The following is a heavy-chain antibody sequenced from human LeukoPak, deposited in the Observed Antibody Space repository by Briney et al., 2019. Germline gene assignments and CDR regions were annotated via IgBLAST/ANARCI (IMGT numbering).Heavy chain of an antibody. V-gene: IGHV3-30-3*01. CDR3: ARNYYDSSGYYFDY. Sequence: GRSLRLSCAASGFTFSSYAMHWVRQAPGKGLEWVAVISYDGSNKYYADSVKGRFTISRDNSKSTLYLQMNSLRAEDTAVYYCARNYYDSSGYYFDYWGQGTLVTVSS. D-gene: IGHD3-22*01. CDR1: GFTFSSYA. CDR2: ISYDGSNK. J-gene: IGHJ4*02.